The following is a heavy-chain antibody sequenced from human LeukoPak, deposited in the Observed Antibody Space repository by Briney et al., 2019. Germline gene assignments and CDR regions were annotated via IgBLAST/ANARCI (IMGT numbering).Heavy chain of an antibody. V-gene: IGHV1-24*01. D-gene: IGHD3-22*01. Sequence: ASVKVSCKVSGYTLTELSMHWVRQAPGKGLEWMGGFDPEDGETIYAQKFQGRVTMTEDTSTGTAYMELSSLRSEDTAVYYCAPVYYYDSSGYYPLDYWGQGTLVTVSS. CDR3: APVYYYDSSGYYPLDY. J-gene: IGHJ4*02. CDR2: FDPEDGET. CDR1: GYTLTELS.